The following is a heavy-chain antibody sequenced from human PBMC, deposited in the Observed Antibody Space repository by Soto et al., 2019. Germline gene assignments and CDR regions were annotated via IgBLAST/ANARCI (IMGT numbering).Heavy chain of an antibody. V-gene: IGHV5-51*01. CDR2: IYPGDSDT. Sequence: GESLKISCKASGYSFSDYWIGWVRQMPGRGLEWMGIIYPGDSDTRYSASFQGQVTISADKSISTTFLQWSSLKASDTAMYYCARRGQYRGNSTCRFEPWVQGTLVTVSS. D-gene: IGHD2-21*01. CDR3: ARRGQYRGNSTCRFEP. CDR1: GYSFSDYW. J-gene: IGHJ5*02.